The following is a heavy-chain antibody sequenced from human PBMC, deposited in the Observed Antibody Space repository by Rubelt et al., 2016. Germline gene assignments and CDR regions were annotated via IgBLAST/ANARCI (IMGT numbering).Heavy chain of an antibody. Sequence: QVTLRESGPALVKPTQTLTLTCTFSGFSLSTSGMCVSWIRQPPGKALEWLARIDWDDDKYYSTSLKTRLTISNDTSQNQVGLTRTNMDPVDTATYYCARIRKWEDWFDPWGQGTLVTVSS. J-gene: IGHJ5*02. D-gene: IGHD1-26*01. CDR2: IDWDDDK. CDR1: GFSLSTSGMC. CDR3: ARIRKWEDWFDP. V-gene: IGHV2-70*15.